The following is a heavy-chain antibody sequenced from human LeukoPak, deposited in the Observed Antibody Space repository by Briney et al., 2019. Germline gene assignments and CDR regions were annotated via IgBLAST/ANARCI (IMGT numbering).Heavy chain of an antibody. D-gene: IGHD4-23*01. CDR1: GGSISTYY. CDR3: ARAPGGNAGNFQH. Sequence: SETLSLTCTVSGGSISTYYWNWIRQPPGKGLEWIGYTYYSGSTNYNPSLKSRVTISVDTSKNHFSLKLSSVTAADTAVYYCARAPGGNAGNFQHWGQGTLVTVSS. V-gene: IGHV4-59*01. CDR2: TYYSGST. J-gene: IGHJ1*01.